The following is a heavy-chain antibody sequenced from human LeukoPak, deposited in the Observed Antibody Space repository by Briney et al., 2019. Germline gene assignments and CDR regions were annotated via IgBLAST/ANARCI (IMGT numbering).Heavy chain of an antibody. Sequence: GGSLRLSCAASGFTFSSYVMHWVRQAPGKGLEWVAVIWYDGFNKYYADSVKGRFTISRDNSKNTLYLLMNSLRAEDTAVYYCARDMTTASFDNWGQGTLVTVSS. J-gene: IGHJ4*02. CDR2: IWYDGFNK. CDR3: ARDMTTASFDN. CDR1: GFTFSSYV. V-gene: IGHV3-33*01. D-gene: IGHD4-17*01.